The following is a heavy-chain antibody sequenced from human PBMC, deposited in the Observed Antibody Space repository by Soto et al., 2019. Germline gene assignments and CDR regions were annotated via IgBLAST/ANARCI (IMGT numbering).Heavy chain of an antibody. D-gene: IGHD3-3*01. CDR1: GFTFSSYW. V-gene: IGHV3-74*01. CDR3: ARDPITIFGVVAYYYYGMDV. Sequence: RLSCAASGFTFSSYWMHWVRQAPGKGLVWVSRINSDGSSTSYADSVKGRFTISRDNAKNTLYLQMNSLRAEDTAVYYCARDPITIFGVVAYYYYGMDVWGQGTTVTVSS. CDR2: INSDGSST. J-gene: IGHJ6*02.